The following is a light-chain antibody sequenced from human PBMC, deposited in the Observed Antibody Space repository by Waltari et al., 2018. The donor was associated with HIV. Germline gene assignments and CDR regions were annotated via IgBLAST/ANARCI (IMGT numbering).Light chain of an antibody. CDR3: QHYGSSPPPT. Sequence: EIVLTQSPGTLSLSPGERATLSCRASQSVASNYIVWYPQRPGQAPRFPSYGASSRATGIPDRFTGSASGADFTLTISRLEPEDFGMYYCQHYGSSPPPTFGQGTRLEIK. V-gene: IGKV3-20*01. J-gene: IGKJ5*01. CDR2: GAS. CDR1: QSVASNY.